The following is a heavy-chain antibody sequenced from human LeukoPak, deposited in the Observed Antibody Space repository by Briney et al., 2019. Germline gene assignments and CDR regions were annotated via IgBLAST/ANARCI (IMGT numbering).Heavy chain of an antibody. V-gene: IGHV3-7*01. Sequence: GGSLRLSCAASGFTFSSYWMSWVRQAPGKGLEWVANIKQDGSEKYYVDSVKGRCTISRDNAKNSLYLQMNSLRAEDTAVYYCARRVVPAALYYYGMDVWGQGTTVTVSS. D-gene: IGHD2-2*01. J-gene: IGHJ6*02. CDR2: IKQDGSEK. CDR1: GFTFSSYW. CDR3: ARRVVPAALYYYGMDV.